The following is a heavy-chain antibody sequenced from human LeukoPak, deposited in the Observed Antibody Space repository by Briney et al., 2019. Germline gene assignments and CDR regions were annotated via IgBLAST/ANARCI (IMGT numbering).Heavy chain of an antibody. CDR1: GGSISSYY. J-gene: IGHJ5*02. CDR2: IYTSGST. V-gene: IGHV4-4*09. CDR3: ARHDRRDGYNFSWFDP. D-gene: IGHD5-24*01. Sequence: SETLSLTCTVSGGSISSYYWSWIRQPPGKGLEWIGYIYTSGSTNYNPSLNSRVTISVDTSKNQFSLKLSSVTAADTAVYYCARHDRRDGYNFSWFDPWGPGTLVTVSS.